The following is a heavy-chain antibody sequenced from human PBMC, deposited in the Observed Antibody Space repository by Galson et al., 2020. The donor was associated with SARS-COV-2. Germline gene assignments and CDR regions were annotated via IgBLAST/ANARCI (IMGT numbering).Heavy chain of an antibody. CDR2: IYYSGST. CDR3: ARDLRLPHSLGWYFAFDI. CDR1: GGSISSYY. Sequence: ETSETLSLTCTVSGGSISSYYWSWIRQSPGKGLEWLGYIYYSGSTNHNPSLKSRLTLSVDTSKNQFSLKLSSVTAADTAVYYCARDLRLPHSLGWYFAFDIWGQGTTVTVSS. D-gene: IGHD6-19*01. J-gene: IGHJ3*02. V-gene: IGHV4-59*01.